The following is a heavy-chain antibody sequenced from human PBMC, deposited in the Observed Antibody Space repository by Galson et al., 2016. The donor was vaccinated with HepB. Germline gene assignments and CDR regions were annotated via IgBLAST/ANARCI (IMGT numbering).Heavy chain of an antibody. J-gene: IGHJ4*02. CDR1: GGSIRGSY. CDR3: ARGKRGSRGYDEAIDS. Sequence: SETLSLTCTVSGGSIRGSYWTWIRQPPGKGLEWIGYMYDSGTTNYNPALKSRVTISIDTSKNQYSLKLSSVTAADTGLYFCARGKRGSRGYDEAIDSWGQGSLVTVSS. D-gene: IGHD5-12*01. V-gene: IGHV4-59*01. CDR2: MYDSGTT.